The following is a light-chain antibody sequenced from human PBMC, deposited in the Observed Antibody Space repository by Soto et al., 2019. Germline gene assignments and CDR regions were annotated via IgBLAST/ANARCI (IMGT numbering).Light chain of an antibody. CDR1: QSVSSN. Sequence: EIVMTQSPATLSVSPGARAPLSCRASQSVSSNLAWYQQNPGQAPRLLIYGASTRATGIPARFSGSGSGTEFTLTISSLQSEDFAVYYCQQYNNWRTFGQGTKVDIK. V-gene: IGKV3-15*01. J-gene: IGKJ1*01. CDR2: GAS. CDR3: QQYNNWRT.